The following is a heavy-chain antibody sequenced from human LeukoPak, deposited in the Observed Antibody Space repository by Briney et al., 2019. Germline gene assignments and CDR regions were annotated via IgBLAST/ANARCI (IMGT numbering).Heavy chain of an antibody. CDR1: GFTFSSYW. V-gene: IGHV3-7*01. CDR2: IKQDGSEK. CDR3: ARDGVGASYLPNFDY. Sequence: SGGSLRLSCAASGFTFSSYWMSWVRQAPGKGLEWVANIKQDGSEKYYVDSVKGRFTISRDNAKNSLYLQMNSLRAEDTAVYYCARDGVGASYLPNFDYWGRGTLVTVSS. J-gene: IGHJ4*02. D-gene: IGHD1-26*01.